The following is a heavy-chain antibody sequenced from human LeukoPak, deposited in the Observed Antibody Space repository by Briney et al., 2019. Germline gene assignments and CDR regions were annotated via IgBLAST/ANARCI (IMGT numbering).Heavy chain of an antibody. CDR1: GFTLSSHA. J-gene: IGHJ5*02. CDR2: ISDDGSNK. CDR3: AREAYYYGSGNENWFDP. Sequence: QPGRSLRLTCAASGFTLSSHAMHWVSQAPGKGLEWVTGISDDGSNKYYADSVKGRFTISRDNSKNTLYLQMNSLRAEDTAVYYCAREAYYYGSGNENWFDPWGQGTLVTVSS. V-gene: IGHV3-30-3*01. D-gene: IGHD3-10*01.